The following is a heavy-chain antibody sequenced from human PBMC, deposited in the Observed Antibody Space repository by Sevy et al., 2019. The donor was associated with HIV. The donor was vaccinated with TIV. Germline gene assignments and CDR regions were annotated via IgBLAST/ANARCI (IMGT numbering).Heavy chain of an antibody. CDR1: EFTFSSYS. Sequence: GGSLRLSCAASEFTFSSYSMNWVRQAPGKGLEWVSSISSSSSYIYYADSVKGRFTISRDNTKNSLYLQMNSLRAEDTAVYYCARGAGYYYDSSGYYTFDYWGQGTLVTVSS. CDR3: ARGAGYYYDSSGYYTFDY. CDR2: ISSSSSYI. J-gene: IGHJ4*02. D-gene: IGHD3-22*01. V-gene: IGHV3-21*01.